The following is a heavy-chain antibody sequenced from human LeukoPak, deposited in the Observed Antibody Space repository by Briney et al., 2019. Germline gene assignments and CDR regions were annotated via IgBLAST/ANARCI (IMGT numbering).Heavy chain of an antibody. D-gene: IGHD2/OR15-2a*01. J-gene: IGHJ4*02. CDR1: GFTVSSNY. V-gene: IGHV3-53*01. CDR2: IYSGGST. CDR3: ANYAMTFKAFDY. Sequence: GGSLRLSCAASGFTVSSNYMSWVRQAPGKGLEWVPVIYSGGSTYYADSVKGRFTISRDNSKNTLYLQMNSLRAEDTAVYYCANYAMTFKAFDYWGQGTLVTVSS.